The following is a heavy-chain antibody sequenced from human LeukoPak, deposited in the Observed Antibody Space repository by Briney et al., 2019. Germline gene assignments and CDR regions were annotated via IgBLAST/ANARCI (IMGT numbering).Heavy chain of an antibody. D-gene: IGHD5-24*01. Sequence: PSETLSLTCTVSGGSISSYYWSWIRQPPGKGLEWIGEINHSGSTNYNPSLKSRVTISVDTSKNQFSLKLSSVTAADTAVYYCARGNRGRWLQLGGWFDPWGQGTLVTVSS. CDR1: GGSISSYY. V-gene: IGHV4-34*01. J-gene: IGHJ5*02. CDR3: ARGNRGRWLQLGGWFDP. CDR2: INHSGST.